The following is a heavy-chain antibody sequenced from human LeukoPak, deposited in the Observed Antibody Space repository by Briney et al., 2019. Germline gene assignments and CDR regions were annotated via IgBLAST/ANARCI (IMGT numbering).Heavy chain of an antibody. CDR2: ISYDGSNK. Sequence: GGSLRLSCAASGFTFSSYAMSWVRQAPGKGLEWVAVISYDGSNKYYADSVKGRFTISRDNSKNTLYLQMNSLRAEDTAVYYCARDSAIVVVPSFYFDYWGQGTLVTVSS. J-gene: IGHJ4*02. CDR1: GFTFSSYA. CDR3: ARDSAIVVVPSFYFDY. V-gene: IGHV3-30-3*01. D-gene: IGHD3-22*01.